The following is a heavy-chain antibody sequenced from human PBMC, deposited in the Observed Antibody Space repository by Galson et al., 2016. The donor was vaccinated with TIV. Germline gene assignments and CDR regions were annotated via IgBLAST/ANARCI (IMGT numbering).Heavy chain of an antibody. CDR2: ISSYNGHI. CDR1: GYGFSNCG. CDR3: ARAAKPPVPVADI. D-gene: IGHD6-13*01. Sequence: SVKVSCKASGYGFSNCGFIWVRQAPGQGLEWVGWISSYNGHIEYAQKFQGRGTLTTDTSTSTAYMELRSLRSNDTAVYYCARAAKPPVPVADIWGQGTMVTVSS. V-gene: IGHV1-18*01. J-gene: IGHJ3*02.